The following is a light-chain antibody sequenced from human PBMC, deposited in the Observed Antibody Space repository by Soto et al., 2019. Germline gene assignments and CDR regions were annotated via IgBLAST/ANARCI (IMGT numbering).Light chain of an antibody. Sequence: SYELTQPPSVSVSPGQTASSTCFGDELGDKYAYWYQQKPGQSPVLVISQDTERPSGIPERFSGSNSGNTATLTISGTQAMDDADYYGQAWDTSTVVFGGGTKLTVL. V-gene: IGLV3-1*01. CDR1: ELGDKY. CDR2: QDT. CDR3: QAWDTSTVV. J-gene: IGLJ2*01.